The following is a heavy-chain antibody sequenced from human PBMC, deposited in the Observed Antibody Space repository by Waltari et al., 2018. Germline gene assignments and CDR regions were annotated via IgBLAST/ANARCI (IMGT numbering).Heavy chain of an antibody. J-gene: IGHJ5*02. D-gene: IGHD2-2*01. CDR2: IYYSGST. CDR3: ARDFSRTSYGNWFDP. V-gene: IGHV4-59*01. Sequence: QVQLQESGPGLVKPSETLSLTCTVSGGSISSYYWSWIRQPPGKGLEWIGYIYYSGSTNYNPSLKSRVTISVDTSKNQFSLKLSSVTAADTAVYYCARDFSRTSYGNWFDPWGQGTLVTVSS. CDR1: GGSISSYY.